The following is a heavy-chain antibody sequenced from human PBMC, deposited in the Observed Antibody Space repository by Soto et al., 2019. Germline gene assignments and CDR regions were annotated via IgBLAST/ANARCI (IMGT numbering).Heavy chain of an antibody. CDR1: GGSISSYY. CDR3: AREGKEDIVVVPAAISTRPQPFREGPRIYYYMDV. V-gene: IGHV4-59*01. D-gene: IGHD2-2*01. CDR2: IYYSGST. Sequence: SETLSLTCTVSGGSISSYYLSWIRQPPGKGLEWIGYIYYSGSTNYNPSLKSRVTISVDTSKNQFSLKLSSVTAADTAVYYCAREGKEDIVVVPAAISTRPQPFREGPRIYYYMDVWGKGTTVTSP. J-gene: IGHJ6*03.